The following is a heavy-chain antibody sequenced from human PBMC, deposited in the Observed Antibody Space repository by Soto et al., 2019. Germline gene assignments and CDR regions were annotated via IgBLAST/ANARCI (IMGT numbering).Heavy chain of an antibody. CDR1: GGSISSGGYY. J-gene: IGHJ3*02. CDR2: IYYSGGT. V-gene: IGHV4-31*03. CDR3: AREIRLSRGYGSGSFDAFDI. D-gene: IGHD3-10*01. Sequence: QVQLQESGPGLVKPSQTLSLTCTVSGGSISSGGYYWSWIRQHPGKGLEWIGYIYYSGGTYYNPSLKSRVTISVDTSKNQFSLKLSSVTAADTAVYYCAREIRLSRGYGSGSFDAFDIWGQGTMVTVSS.